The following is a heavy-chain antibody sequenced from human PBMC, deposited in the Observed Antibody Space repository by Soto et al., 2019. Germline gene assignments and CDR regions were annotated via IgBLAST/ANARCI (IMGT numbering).Heavy chain of an antibody. CDR2: IYYSGNT. CDR3: ARVWGGGFDF. Sequence: QVQLQESGPGLVKPSETLSLTCTVSGGSISSYYWSWIRQPPGKGLEWIGYIYYSGNTNYNPCLKSRVTISVDTSKNQFSLKLSSVTAADTAVYYCARVWGGGFDFWGQGTMVTVSS. D-gene: IGHD3-10*01. CDR1: GGSISSYY. J-gene: IGHJ3*01. V-gene: IGHV4-59*01.